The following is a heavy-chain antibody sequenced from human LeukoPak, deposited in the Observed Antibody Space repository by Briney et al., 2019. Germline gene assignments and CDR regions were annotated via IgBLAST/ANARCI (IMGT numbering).Heavy chain of an antibody. V-gene: IGHV3-74*01. CDR1: GXIFSGYW. D-gene: IGHD3-3*01. CDR3: TKSDWFDP. J-gene: IGHJ5*02. CDR2: IKNDGSIT. Sequence: GGSLRLSWAASGXIFSGYWVHWVRQAPGKGLVWLSRIKNDGSITSYADFVKGRFTISRDNAKNTLYLQMNSLRVEDTAVYYCTKSDWFDPWGQGTLVTVSS.